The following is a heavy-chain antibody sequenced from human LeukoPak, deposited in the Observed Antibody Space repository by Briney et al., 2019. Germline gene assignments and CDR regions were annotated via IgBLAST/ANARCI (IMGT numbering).Heavy chain of an antibody. D-gene: IGHD3-22*01. CDR1: GYTFTSYG. J-gene: IGHJ4*02. CDR2: ISAYNGNT. V-gene: IGHV1-18*01. Sequence: ASVKVSCKASGYTFTSYGISWVRQAPGQGLEWKGWISAYNGNTNYAQKLQGRVTMATDTSTSTAYMELRSLRSDDTAVYYCARDPLDYYDSSGYYDYWGQGTLVTVSS. CDR3: ARDPLDYYDSSGYYDY.